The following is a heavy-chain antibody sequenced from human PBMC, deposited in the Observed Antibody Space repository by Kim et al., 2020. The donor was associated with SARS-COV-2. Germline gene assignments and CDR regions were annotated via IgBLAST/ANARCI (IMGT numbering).Heavy chain of an antibody. CDR1: GYTFTSYA. CDR3: ASIRSGSYSHDAFDI. D-gene: IGHD1-26*01. Sequence: ASVKVSCKASGYTFTSYAMNWVRQAPGQGLEWMGWINTNTGNPTYAQGFTGRFVFSLDTSVSTAYLQISSLKAEDTAVYYCASIRSGSYSHDAFDIWGQGTMVTVSS. CDR2: INTNTGNP. V-gene: IGHV7-4-1*02. J-gene: IGHJ3*02.